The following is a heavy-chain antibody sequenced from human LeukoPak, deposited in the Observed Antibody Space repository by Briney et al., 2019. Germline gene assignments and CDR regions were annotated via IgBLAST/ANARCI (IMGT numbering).Heavy chain of an antibody. CDR2: IRYDGSSM. V-gene: IGHV3-30*02. Sequence: RGSLGLSWAAAGFTFDKYNIHWVPQAPAKGLEGVSFIRYDGSSMYFADSVKGRFSICRDNSENTLYLQMNSLRPEDTAVYYCAKQGSYCMAYWGQGTLVTVSS. J-gene: IGHJ4*02. D-gene: IGHD3-10*01. CDR1: GFTFDKYN. CDR3: AKQGSYCMAY.